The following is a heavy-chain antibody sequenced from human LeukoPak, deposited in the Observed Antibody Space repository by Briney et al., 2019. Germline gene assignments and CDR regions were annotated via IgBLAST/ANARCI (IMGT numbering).Heavy chain of an antibody. CDR2: INPNSGGT. V-gene: IGHV1-2*02. CDR3: ATIPSGPRWYFDL. D-gene: IGHD3-10*01. CDR1: GYTFTGYY. Sequence: ASVKVSCKASGYTFTGYYMHWVRQAPGRGLEWMGWINPNSGGTNYAQKFQGRVTMTRDTSISTAYMELSRLRSDDTAVYYCATIPSGPRWYFDLWGRGTLVTVSS. J-gene: IGHJ2*01.